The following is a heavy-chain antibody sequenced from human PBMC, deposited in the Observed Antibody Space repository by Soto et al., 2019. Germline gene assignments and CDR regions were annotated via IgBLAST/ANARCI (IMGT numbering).Heavy chain of an antibody. CDR3: ARGPYCSGGSCLNWFDP. J-gene: IGHJ5*02. CDR1: GGSFSCYY. CDR2: INHSGST. V-gene: IGHV4-34*01. Sequence: PSETLSLTCAVHGGSFSCYYWTWIRQPPGKGLAWIGEINHSGSTNYNPSLKSRVTISVDTSKNQFSLRLSSVTAADTAVYYCARGPYCSGGSCLNWFDPWGPGTLVTV. D-gene: IGHD2-15*01.